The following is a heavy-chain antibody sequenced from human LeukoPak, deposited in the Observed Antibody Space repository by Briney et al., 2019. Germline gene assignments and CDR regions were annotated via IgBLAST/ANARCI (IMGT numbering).Heavy chain of an antibody. V-gene: IGHV4-39*01. CDR1: GGSISSSSYY. J-gene: IGHJ4*02. Sequence: SETLTLTCTVSGGSISSSSYYWGWIRQPPGKGLEWIGSIYYSGSTYYNPSLKSRVTISVDTSKNQFSLKLSSVTAADTGVYYCARKYYDFWSGYYGPFDYWGQGTLVTVSS. CDR2: IYYSGST. D-gene: IGHD3-3*01. CDR3: ARKYYDFWSGYYGPFDY.